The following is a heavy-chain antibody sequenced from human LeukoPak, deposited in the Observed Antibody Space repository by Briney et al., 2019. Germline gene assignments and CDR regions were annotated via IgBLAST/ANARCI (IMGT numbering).Heavy chain of an antibody. V-gene: IGHV3-30-3*01. CDR1: GITFNKYR. J-gene: IGHJ4*02. CDR3: ARERNIVVVTAISRYFDY. D-gene: IGHD2-21*02. CDR2: ISYDGSNK. Sequence: PGRSLRLSCEASGITFNKYRIHWVRQAPGKGLEWVAVISYDGSNKYYADSVKGRFTISRDNSKNTLYLQMNSLRAEDTAVYYCARERNIVVVTAISRYFDYWGQGTLVTVSS.